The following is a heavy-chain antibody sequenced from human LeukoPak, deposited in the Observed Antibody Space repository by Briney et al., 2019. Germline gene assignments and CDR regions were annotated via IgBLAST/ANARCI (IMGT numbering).Heavy chain of an antibody. Sequence: SETLSLTCTVSGVSVSSGSYFWSWIRQPPGEGPQWIGYIYHDGSTNYSPSLRSRVSISVDTSKNQFPLKLSSVTTADTAVYFCATFFDFWFGPWGQGTQVTVSS. CDR2: IYHDGST. V-gene: IGHV4-61*01. D-gene: IGHD5/OR15-5a*01. CDR3: ATFFDFWFGP. CDR1: GVSVSSGSYF. J-gene: IGHJ5*02.